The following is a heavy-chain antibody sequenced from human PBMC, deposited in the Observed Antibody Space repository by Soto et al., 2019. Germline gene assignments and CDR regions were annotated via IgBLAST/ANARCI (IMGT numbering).Heavy chain of an antibody. V-gene: IGHV4-59*08. J-gene: IGHJ6*02. CDR1: GGSISSYY. CDR3: ATKYGDYDQDAYYYYGMDV. D-gene: IGHD4-17*01. Sequence: PSETLSLTCTVSGGSISSYYWSWIRQPPGKGLEWIGYIYYSGSTNYNPSLKSRVTISVDTSKNQFSLKLSSVTAADTAVYYCATKYGDYDQDAYYYYGMDVWAQGTTVTVSS. CDR2: IYYSGST.